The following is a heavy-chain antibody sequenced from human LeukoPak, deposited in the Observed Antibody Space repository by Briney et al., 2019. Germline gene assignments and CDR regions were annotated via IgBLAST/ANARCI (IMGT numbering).Heavy chain of an antibody. Sequence: ASVKVSCKASGYTFKSYGISWVRQAPGQGLEWMGWISAYNGNTNYAQKLQGRVTMTRNTSISTAYMELSSLRSEDTAVYYCARAGGYCGRISCPYYFDYWGQGSLVAVSS. CDR3: ARAGGYCGRISCPYYFDY. D-gene: IGHD2-15*01. CDR1: GYTFKSYG. J-gene: IGHJ4*02. CDR2: ISAYNGNT. V-gene: IGHV1-18*01.